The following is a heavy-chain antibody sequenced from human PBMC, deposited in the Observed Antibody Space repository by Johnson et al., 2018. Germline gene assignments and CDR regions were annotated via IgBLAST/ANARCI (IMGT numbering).Heavy chain of an antibody. J-gene: IGHJ6*03. CDR1: GFSFSSYV. CDR2: ISSEGRTI. Sequence: QVQLVESGGGVVQXGRSLKVSCAASGFSFSSYVMHWVRQAPGKGLEWVAGISSEGRTIFYADSVKGRFTISRDNSRNTVDLQMNSLRAEDTAMYYCARDAHYYFYYYMDIWGKGTTVTVSS. V-gene: IGHV3-30*03. CDR3: ARDAHYYFYYYMDI.